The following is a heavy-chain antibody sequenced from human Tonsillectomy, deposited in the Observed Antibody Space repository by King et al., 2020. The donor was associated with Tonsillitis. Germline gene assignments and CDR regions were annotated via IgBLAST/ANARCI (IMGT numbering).Heavy chain of an antibody. CDR2: FYYTRST. CDR3: TRRGGFAYADDY. V-gene: IGHV4-38-2*01. J-gene: IGHJ4*02. D-gene: IGHD2-2*01. Sequence: VQLQESGPGLVKSSETLSLTCAVSGYSISSGHYWGWIRQPPGKGLEWIASFYYTRSTYYNSSLKSRVSISVDTSRNQFSLKLTSVTAADTGMYYCTRRGGFAYADDYWGQGTLVTVSS. CDR1: GYSISSGHY.